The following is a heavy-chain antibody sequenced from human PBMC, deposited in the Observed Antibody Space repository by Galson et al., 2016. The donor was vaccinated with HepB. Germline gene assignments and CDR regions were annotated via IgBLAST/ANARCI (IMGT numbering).Heavy chain of an antibody. J-gene: IGHJ5*02. CDR3: ARGPWDLLDGWFEP. D-gene: IGHD1-26*01. CDR1: GYTFTSYG. V-gene: IGHV1-18*01. CDR2: ISPYNGNT. Sequence: SVKVSCKASGYTFTSYGISWVRQAPGQGLEWMGWISPYNGNTNYAQKFQGRVILTTDTSTSTAYMELRSLRSDDTAVYYCARGPWDLLDGWFEPWGQGTLVTVSS.